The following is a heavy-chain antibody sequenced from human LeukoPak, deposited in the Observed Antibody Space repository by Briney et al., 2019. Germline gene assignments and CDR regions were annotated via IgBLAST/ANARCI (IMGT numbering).Heavy chain of an antibody. CDR1: GFTFSNAW. V-gene: IGHV3-15*01. J-gene: IGHJ4*02. Sequence: GGSLRLSCAASGFTFSNAWMNWVRQAPGKGLEWVGRIKSKSDGDTTDYASPVKGRFTISRDDSKNTLYLQMNSLRAEDTAVYYCAKARGRYQLRIDYWGQGTLVTVSS. CDR2: IKSKSDGDTT. CDR3: AKARGRYQLRIDY. D-gene: IGHD2-2*01.